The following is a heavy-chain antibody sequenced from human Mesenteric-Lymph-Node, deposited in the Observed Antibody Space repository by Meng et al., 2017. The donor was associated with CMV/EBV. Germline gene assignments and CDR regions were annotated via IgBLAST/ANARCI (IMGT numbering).Heavy chain of an antibody. V-gene: IGHV1-2*06. J-gene: IGHJ4*01. Sequence: CKASGYTFIDYYMHWVRPAPGRGLEWMGRINPNNGDTIYSQSFQGRVTMSRVTSVSTVYMQVSRLTSDDTAVYYCARDCPSTSCYDYWGQGTLVTVSS. CDR1: GYTFIDYY. CDR2: INPNNGDT. CDR3: ARDCPSTSCYDY. D-gene: IGHD2-2*01.